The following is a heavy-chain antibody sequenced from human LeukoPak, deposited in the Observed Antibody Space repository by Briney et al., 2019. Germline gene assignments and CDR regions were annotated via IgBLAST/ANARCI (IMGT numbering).Heavy chain of an antibody. CDR3: ARYYSEPDYGDYYRPFDY. CDR1: GFTFSSYW. D-gene: IGHD4-17*01. Sequence: GGSLRLSCAASGFTFSSYWMSWVRQAPGKGLEWGANIKQDGSGKYYVDSVKGRFTISRDNAKSSLYLQMNSLRAEDTALYYCARYYSEPDYGDYYRPFDYWGQGTLVTVSS. CDR2: IKQDGSGK. J-gene: IGHJ4*02. V-gene: IGHV3-7*01.